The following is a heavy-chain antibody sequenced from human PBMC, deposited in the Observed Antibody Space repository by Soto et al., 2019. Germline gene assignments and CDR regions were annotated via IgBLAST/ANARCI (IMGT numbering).Heavy chain of an antibody. J-gene: IGHJ4*02. V-gene: IGHV1-18*01. CDR3: VRVRRGQMDY. CDR1: GYLFTDYG. CDR2: INVFNGDP. Sequence: ASVKVSCKASGYLFTDYGIAWVRQAPGQGLEWMGWINVFNGDPRYAPNVQGRVTMTKDTSTNTASMELRSLRSDDTAVYFCVRVRRGQMDYWGQGSLVTVSS. D-gene: IGHD3-10*01.